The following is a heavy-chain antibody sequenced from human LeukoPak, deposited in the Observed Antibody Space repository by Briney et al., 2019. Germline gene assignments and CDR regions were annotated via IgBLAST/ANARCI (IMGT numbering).Heavy chain of an antibody. V-gene: IGHV3-30*04. J-gene: IGHJ6*03. CDR3: ARDKGAVRGVISLYYYYYMDV. D-gene: IGHD3-10*01. CDR1: GFTFSSYA. Sequence: GGSLRLSCAASGFTFSSYAMHWVRQAPGKGLEWVAVISYDGSNKYYADSVKGRFTISRDNSKNTLYLQFNSLRAEDTAVYYCARDKGAVRGVISLYYYYYMDVWGKGTTATVSS. CDR2: ISYDGSNK.